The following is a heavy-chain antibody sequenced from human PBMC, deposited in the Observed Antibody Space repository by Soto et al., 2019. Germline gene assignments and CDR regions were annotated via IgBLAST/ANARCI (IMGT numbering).Heavy chain of an antibody. J-gene: IGHJ3*02. CDR2: IYYSGST. D-gene: IGHD3-22*01. Sequence: PSETLSLTCTVSGGSVSSGSYYWSWIRQPPGKGLEWIGYIYYSGSTNYNPSLKSRVTISVDTSKNQFSLKLSSVTAADTAVYYCARDPSRGYYYDSSGYYDIWGQGTMVTV. V-gene: IGHV4-61*01. CDR3: ARDPSRGYYYDSSGYYDI. CDR1: GGSVSSGSYY.